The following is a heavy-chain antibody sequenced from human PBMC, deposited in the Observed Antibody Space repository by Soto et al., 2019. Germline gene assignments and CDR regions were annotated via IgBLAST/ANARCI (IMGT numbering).Heavy chain of an antibody. CDR1: GFTFSNNV. D-gene: IGHD5-12*01. V-gene: IGHV3-30*03. J-gene: IGHJ4*02. CDR2: ISYDGSNK. Sequence: QVQLMESGGGVVQPGRSLRLSCAASGFTFSNNVMHWVRQAPGKGLEWVTVISYDGSNKYHADSVKGRFTISRDNSKNTLYLQMNSLRAEDTAVYYCARGRDGYNAFDYWGQGTLVTVSS. CDR3: ARGRDGYNAFDY.